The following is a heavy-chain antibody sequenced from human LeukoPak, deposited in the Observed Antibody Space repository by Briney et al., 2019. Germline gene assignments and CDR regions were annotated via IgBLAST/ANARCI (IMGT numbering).Heavy chain of an antibody. CDR1: GFTFSSYA. Sequence: GGSLRLSCAASGFTFSSYAMSWVRQAPGKGLEWVSAISGSGGSTYYADSVKGRFTISRDNSKNTLYLQMNSLRAEDTAVYYCAKVIENYDSSGYYDAFDIWGQGTMVTVSS. CDR2: ISGSGGST. J-gene: IGHJ3*02. V-gene: IGHV3-23*01. CDR3: AKVIENYDSSGYYDAFDI. D-gene: IGHD3-22*01.